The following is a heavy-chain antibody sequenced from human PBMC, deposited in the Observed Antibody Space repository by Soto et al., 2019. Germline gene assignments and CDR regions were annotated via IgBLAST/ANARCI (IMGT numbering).Heavy chain of an antibody. CDR1: GYTFTSYA. J-gene: IGHJ5*02. Sequence: ASVKVSCKASGYTFTSYAMHWVRQAPGQRLEWMGWINAGNGNTKYSQKFQGRVTITRDTSASTAYMELSSLRSEDTAVYYCARDSTMVRGVTNNWFDPWGQGTLVTVSS. CDR2: INAGNGNT. V-gene: IGHV1-3*01. D-gene: IGHD3-10*01. CDR3: ARDSTMVRGVTNNWFDP.